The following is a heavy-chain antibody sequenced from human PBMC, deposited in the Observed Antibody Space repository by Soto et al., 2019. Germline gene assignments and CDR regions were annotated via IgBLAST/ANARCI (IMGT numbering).Heavy chain of an antibody. V-gene: IGHV5-51*01. CDR1: GYSFTSYW. Sequence: GESLKISCKGSGYSFTSYWIGWVRQMPGKDLEWMGIIYPGDSDIRYSPSFQGQVTISADKSISTACLQWSSLKASDTAMYYCAKHSAVLGIDYWGQGTLVTVSS. CDR3: AKHSAVLGIDY. J-gene: IGHJ4*02. D-gene: IGHD3-10*01. CDR2: IYPGDSDI.